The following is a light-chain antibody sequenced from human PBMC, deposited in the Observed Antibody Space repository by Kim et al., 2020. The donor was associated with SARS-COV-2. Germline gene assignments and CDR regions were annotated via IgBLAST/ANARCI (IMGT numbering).Light chain of an antibody. CDR3: SSHTTSSTYV. J-gene: IGLJ1*01. CDR2: EVA. Sequence: GHAFHIASSGDTDNVSSWNSVSRYQPLPCAAPNLIIYEVADRTSGVSSRVSGSQSGNAASLTISGLQAEGETDYYCSSHTTSSTYVFGAGTKVTVL. V-gene: IGLV2-14*01. CDR1: TDNVSSWNS.